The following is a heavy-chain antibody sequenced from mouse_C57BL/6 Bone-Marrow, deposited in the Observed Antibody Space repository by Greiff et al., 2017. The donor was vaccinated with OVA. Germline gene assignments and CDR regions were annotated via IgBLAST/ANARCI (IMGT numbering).Heavy chain of an antibody. CDR2: IDPSDSYT. D-gene: IGHD1-1*01. J-gene: IGHJ4*01. Sequence: QVQLQQSGAELVKPGASVKLSCKASGYTFTSYWMQWVKQRPGQGLEWIGEIDPSDSYTNYNQKFKGKATLTVDTSSSTAYMQLSSLTSEDSAVYYCAREDYGSSSYYAMDYWGQGTSVTVSS. CDR3: AREDYGSSSYYAMDY. V-gene: IGHV1-50*01. CDR1: GYTFTSYW.